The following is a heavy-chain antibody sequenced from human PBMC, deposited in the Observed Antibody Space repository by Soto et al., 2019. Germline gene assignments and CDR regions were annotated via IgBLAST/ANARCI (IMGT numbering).Heavy chain of an antibody. Sequence: QVQLVESGGDVVQPGRSLRLSCAASGFTFSSYGMHWVRQAPGKGLEWVAVISYDGSVKYYADSVKGRFTISRDKSKNTLYLQMNSLRAEDTAVYYCAGEVASGYWGQGTLVTVSS. CDR1: GFTFSSYG. CDR3: AGEVASGY. CDR2: ISYDGSVK. V-gene: IGHV3-30*03. D-gene: IGHD2-21*01. J-gene: IGHJ4*02.